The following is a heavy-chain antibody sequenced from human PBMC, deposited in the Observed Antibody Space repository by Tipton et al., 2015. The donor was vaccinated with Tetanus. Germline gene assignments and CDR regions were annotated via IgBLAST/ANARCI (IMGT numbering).Heavy chain of an antibody. CDR3: ARRVPMPSAPSRYFDY. J-gene: IGHJ4*02. Sequence: TLSLTCTVSGGSISSSSYYWGWIRQPPGKGLEWIGNIFYIGSAYYNPSLRSRVTISVDTSKNQFSLKLSSVTAADTALYYCARRVPMPSAPSRYFDYWGQGTLVTVSS. CDR2: IFYIGSA. V-gene: IGHV4-39*01. CDR1: GGSISSSSYY. D-gene: IGHD2-2*01.